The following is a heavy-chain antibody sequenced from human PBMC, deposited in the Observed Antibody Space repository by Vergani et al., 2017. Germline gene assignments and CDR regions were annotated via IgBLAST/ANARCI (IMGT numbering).Heavy chain of an antibody. CDR2: IKQDGSEK. CDR1: GFTFSSYW. J-gene: IGHJ3*02. Sequence: PASGFTFSSYWMSWVRQAPGKGLEWVANIKQDGSEKYYVDSVKGRFTISRDNAKNSLYLQMNSLRAEDTAVYYCASQLLWFGDGAFDIWGQGTMVTVSS. CDR3: ASQLLWFGDGAFDI. D-gene: IGHD3-10*01. V-gene: IGHV3-7*01.